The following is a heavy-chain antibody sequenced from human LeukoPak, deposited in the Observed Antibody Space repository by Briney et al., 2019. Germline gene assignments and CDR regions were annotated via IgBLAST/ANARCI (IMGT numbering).Heavy chain of an antibody. D-gene: IGHD3-22*01. CDR1: GLTFSRYA. Sequence: GGSLRLSCAASGLTFSRYAMSWVRQAPGNGLEWVSAISASGGSTYYADSVKGRFTISRDNSNNTLYLQMNSLRVEDTAVYYCAKEVYYFDTSGLYSFAFDIWGQGTMVTVPS. CDR3: AKEVYYFDTSGLYSFAFDI. V-gene: IGHV3-23*01. J-gene: IGHJ3*02. CDR2: ISASGGST.